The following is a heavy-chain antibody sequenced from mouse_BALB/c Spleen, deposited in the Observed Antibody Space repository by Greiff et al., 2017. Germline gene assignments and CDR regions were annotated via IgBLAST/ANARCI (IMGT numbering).Heavy chain of an antibody. V-gene: IGHV1-54*01. Sequence: QVQLQQSGAELVRPGTSVKVSCKASGYAFTNYLIEWVKQRPGQGLEWIGVINPGSGGTNYNEKFKGKATLTADKSSSTAYMQLSSLTSDDSAVYFCAREETNYGYDGSMDYWGQGTSVTVSS. D-gene: IGHD2-2*01. J-gene: IGHJ4*01. CDR1: GYAFTNYL. CDR3: AREETNYGYDGSMDY. CDR2: INPGSGGT.